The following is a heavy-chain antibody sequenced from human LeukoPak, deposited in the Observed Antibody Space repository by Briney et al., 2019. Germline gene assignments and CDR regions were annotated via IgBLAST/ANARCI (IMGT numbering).Heavy chain of an antibody. D-gene: IGHD1-7*01. Sequence: GGSLRLSCVASGFTFHTHETNWVREAPGKGLEWVSYISSRGRTIYYADYVKGRFTISRDNAKNALYLQMNSLTAEDTAAYYCARGGWNYVFNYWGQGTLVTVSS. CDR2: ISSRGRTI. J-gene: IGHJ4*02. CDR3: ARGGWNYVFNY. CDR1: GFTFHTHE. V-gene: IGHV3-48*03.